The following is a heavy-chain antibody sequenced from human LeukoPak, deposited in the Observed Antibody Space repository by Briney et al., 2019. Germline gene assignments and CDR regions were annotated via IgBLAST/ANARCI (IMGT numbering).Heavy chain of an antibody. D-gene: IGHD3-22*01. CDR2: IIPIFGIA. J-gene: IGHJ4*02. Sequence: SVKVSCKASGGTFSSYAISWVRQAPGQGLEWMGRIIPIFGIANYAQKFQGRVTITADKSTSTAYMELSSLRSEDTAVYYCATGSDNYYDSSGYYPRVDYWGQGTLVTVSS. CDR3: ATGSDNYYDSSGYYPRVDY. V-gene: IGHV1-69*04. CDR1: GGTFSSYA.